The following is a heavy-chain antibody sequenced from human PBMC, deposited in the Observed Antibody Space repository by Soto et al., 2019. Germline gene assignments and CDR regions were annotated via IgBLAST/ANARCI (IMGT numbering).Heavy chain of an antibody. Sequence: EVQVLESGGGLVKPGGSLRLSCAAHGFTFRDYSMNWVRQAPGKGLEWVSSISSSRAYIYYADSLKGRVTVSRDNAKNSLYLQMNSLRAEDTAVYYCARDGAYCSGTGCSDYYHYMDDWGKWTTVTVSS. J-gene: IGHJ6*03. CDR2: ISSSRAYI. D-gene: IGHD2-2*01. CDR1: GFTFRDYS. CDR3: ARDGAYCSGTGCSDYYHYMDD. V-gene: IGHV3-21*01.